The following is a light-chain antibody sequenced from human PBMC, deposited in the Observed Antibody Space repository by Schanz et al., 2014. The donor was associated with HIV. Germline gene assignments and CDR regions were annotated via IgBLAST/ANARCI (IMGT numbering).Light chain of an antibody. CDR3: QSYDSGLSGIL. CDR1: SSNFGAGSD. Sequence: QSVLTQPPSVSGAPGQTVTISCTGSSSNFGAGSDVHWYRHLPGTAPELLIYGNTNRPSGVPDRFSGSRSGTSASLAITGLQAADEADYYCQSYDSGLSGILFGGGTKLTVL. J-gene: IGLJ2*01. CDR2: GNT. V-gene: IGLV1-40*01.